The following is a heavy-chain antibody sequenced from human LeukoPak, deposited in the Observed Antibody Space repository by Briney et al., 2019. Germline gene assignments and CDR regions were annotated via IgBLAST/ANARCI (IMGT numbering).Heavy chain of an antibody. J-gene: IGHJ4*02. V-gene: IGHV3-23*01. CDR3: AKESNYYDFWSGYYTGDAFGRYFDC. CDR1: GFTFSSYG. Sequence: GGSLRLSCAASGFTFSSYGMSWVRQAPGKGLEWVSAISGSGGSTYYADSVKGRFTISRDNSKNTLYLQMNSLRAEDTAVYYCAKESNYYDFWSGYYTGDAFGRYFDCWGQGTLVTVSS. D-gene: IGHD3-3*01. CDR2: ISGSGGST.